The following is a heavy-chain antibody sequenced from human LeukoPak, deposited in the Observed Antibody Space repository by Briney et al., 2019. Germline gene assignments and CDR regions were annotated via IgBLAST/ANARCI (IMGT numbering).Heavy chain of an antibody. CDR2: IYSNGDT. CDR1: GDSISSGSYY. D-gene: IGHD6-13*01. CDR3: ASRHSKQQPYYYYMDI. Sequence: SQPPSLTCTVSGDSISSGSYYWSWIRQPAGKGLEWIGRIYSNGDTKFNPSLKSRVTISLDTSKNQFSLKLSSATAADTAVYYCASRHSKQQPYYYYMDIWGKGTTVTVSS. V-gene: IGHV4-61*02. J-gene: IGHJ6*03.